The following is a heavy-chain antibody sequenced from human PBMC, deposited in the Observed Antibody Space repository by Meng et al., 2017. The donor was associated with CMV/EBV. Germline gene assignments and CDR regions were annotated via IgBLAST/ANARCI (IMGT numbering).Heavy chain of an antibody. J-gene: IGHJ4*02. CDR2: IRYDGSNK. CDR1: GFTFSSYG. Sequence: GESLKISCAASGFTFSSYGMHWVRQAPGKGLEWVAFIRYDGSNKYYADSVKGRFTISRDNSKNTLYLQMNSPRAEDTAVYYCAKDRVSQFDYWGQGTLVTVSS. D-gene: IGHD4-11*01. CDR3: AKDRVSQFDY. V-gene: IGHV3-30*02.